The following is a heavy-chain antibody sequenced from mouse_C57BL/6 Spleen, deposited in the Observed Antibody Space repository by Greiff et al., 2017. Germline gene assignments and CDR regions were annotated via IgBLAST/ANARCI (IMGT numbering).Heavy chain of an antibody. Sequence: EVQGVESGEGLVKPGGSLKLSCAASGFTFSSYAMSWVRQTPEKRLEWVAYISSGGDYIYYADTVKGRFTISRDNARNTLYLQMSSLKSEHTAMYYCTSEEGYDYGESFSYWGQGTLVTVSA. CDR1: GFTFSSYA. CDR2: ISSGGDYI. V-gene: IGHV5-9-1*02. D-gene: IGHD2-4*01. CDR3: TSEEGYDYGESFSY. J-gene: IGHJ3*01.